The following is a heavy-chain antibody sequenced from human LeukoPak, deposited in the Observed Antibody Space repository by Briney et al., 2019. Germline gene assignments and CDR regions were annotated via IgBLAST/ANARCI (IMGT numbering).Heavy chain of an antibody. CDR2: TSSKGNGYTT. Sequence: GGSLRLSCAASGFTFSDRYMDWGRQAPGKGLEWVGRTSSKGNGYTTYYAASVRGRFTISRDDSKNSLYLQMNSLNTEDTAVYYCAKDSGIGGYFDYWGQGTLVTVSS. CDR1: GFTFSDRY. J-gene: IGHJ4*02. D-gene: IGHD1-26*01. CDR3: AKDSGIGGYFDY. V-gene: IGHV3-72*01.